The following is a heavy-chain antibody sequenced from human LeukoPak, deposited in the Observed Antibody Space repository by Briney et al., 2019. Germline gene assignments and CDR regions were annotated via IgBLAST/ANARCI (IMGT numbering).Heavy chain of an antibody. CDR1: GYTLTELS. CDR2: FDPEDGET. Sequence: ASVKVSCKVSGYTLTELSMHWVRQAPGKGLEWMGGFDPEDGETIYAQKFQGRVTMTEDTSTDTAYMELSSLRSEDTAVYYCATSPLGIYYDSSGPFDYWGQGTPVTVSS. J-gene: IGHJ4*02. CDR3: ATSPLGIYYDSSGPFDY. V-gene: IGHV1-24*01. D-gene: IGHD3-22*01.